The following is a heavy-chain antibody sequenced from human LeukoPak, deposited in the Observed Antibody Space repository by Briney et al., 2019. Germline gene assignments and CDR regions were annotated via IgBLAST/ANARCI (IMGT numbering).Heavy chain of an antibody. CDR1: GYTFSGYY. J-gene: IGHJ1*01. V-gene: IGHV1-2*02. CDR3: AGASLASAGTRF. D-gene: IGHD6-13*01. Sequence: GASVKVSCKASGYTFSGYYIHWVRQAPGRGLEWVGWINAGNGDTNYAQKFQGRVILTRDTSITTSYMEVISLTSDDTAVYYCAGASLASAGTRFWGQGTLVIVSS. CDR2: INAGNGDT.